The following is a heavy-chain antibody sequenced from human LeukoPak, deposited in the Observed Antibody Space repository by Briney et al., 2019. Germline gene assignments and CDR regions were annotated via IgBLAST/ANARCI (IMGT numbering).Heavy chain of an antibody. Sequence: SVKVSCKASGGTFSSYAISWVRQAPGQGLEWMGRINPILGIANYAQKFQGRVTITADKSTSTAYMELSSLRSEDTAVYYCARGGTTVPTLGFDPWGQGTLVTVSS. V-gene: IGHV1-69*04. J-gene: IGHJ5*02. CDR1: GGTFSSYA. CDR3: ARGGTTVPTLGFDP. D-gene: IGHD4-17*01. CDR2: INPILGIA.